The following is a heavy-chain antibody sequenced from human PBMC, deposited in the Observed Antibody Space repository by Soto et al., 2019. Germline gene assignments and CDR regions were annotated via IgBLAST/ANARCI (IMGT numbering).Heavy chain of an antibody. V-gene: IGHV1-69*12. D-gene: IGHD6-13*01. J-gene: IGHJ4*02. CDR3: AREARAHQGIAAAGTLGWVEC. CDR1: GGTLTSYA. CDR2: IVPLFGTT. Sequence: QVQLVQSGTEVKKPGSSVQVSCRASGGTLTSYAINWVRQAPGQGREWMGGIVPLFGTTNYAQKFQGRVTITADAATTSDYMELSSVTSDDTAVYDCAREARAHQGIAAAGTLGWVECWGQGTLVTVSS.